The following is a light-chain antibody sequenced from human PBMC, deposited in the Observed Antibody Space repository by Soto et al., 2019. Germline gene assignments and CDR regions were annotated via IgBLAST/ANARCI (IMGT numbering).Light chain of an antibody. CDR2: DAF. CDR3: QQYENYWT. V-gene: IGKV1-5*01. J-gene: IGKJ1*01. CDR1: QSISSW. Sequence: DIQMTQSPSTLSASVGDRVTITCRASQSISSWLAWYQQKPGKAPKLLISDAFSLQSGVPSRFSGSGSGTEFTLTISSLQPDDFATYYCQQYENYWTFGQGTRVEIK.